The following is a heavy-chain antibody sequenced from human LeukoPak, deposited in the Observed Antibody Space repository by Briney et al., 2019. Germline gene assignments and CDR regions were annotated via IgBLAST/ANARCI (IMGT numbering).Heavy chain of an antibody. V-gene: IGHV3-30*18. CDR1: GFTFSSYD. J-gene: IGHJ4*02. CDR3: AKTLDIVVVVAPIDDY. CDR2: ISYDGSNK. D-gene: IGHD2-15*01. Sequence: GGTLRLSCAASGFTFSSYDMHWVRQAPGKGLEWGADISYDGSNKYYADSVKGRFTISRDNSKNTLYLQMNSLRAEDTAVYYCAKTLDIVVVVAPIDDYWGQGTLVTVSS.